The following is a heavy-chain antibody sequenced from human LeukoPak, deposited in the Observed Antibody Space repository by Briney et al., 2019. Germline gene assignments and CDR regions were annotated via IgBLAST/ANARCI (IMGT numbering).Heavy chain of an antibody. CDR2: ISSNGGST. V-gene: IGHV3-23*01. CDR1: GGSFSGYY. CDR3: TRQPYDSTGQGVY. J-gene: IGHJ4*02. Sequence: ETLSLTCAVYGGSFSGYYWSWVRQAPGKGLEWVSVISSNGGSTYYADSVKGRFTISRDSSKNTLYLQMNSLRAEDTAIYYCTRQPYDSTGQGVYWGQGTLVTVSS. D-gene: IGHD3-22*01.